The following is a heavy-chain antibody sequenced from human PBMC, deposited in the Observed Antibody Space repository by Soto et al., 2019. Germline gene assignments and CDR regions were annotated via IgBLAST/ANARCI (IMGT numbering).Heavy chain of an antibody. V-gene: IGHV3-30*18. CDR2: ISYDGSNK. Sequence: PGGSLRLSCAASGFTFSSYGMHWVRQAPGKGLEWVAVISYDGSNKYYADSVKGRFTISRDNSKNTLYLQMNSLRAEDTAVYYCAKDRGYCSSTSCLKMYYFEYWGQGTLVTVSS. D-gene: IGHD2-2*01. CDR3: AKDRGYCSSTSCLKMYYFEY. CDR1: GFTFSSYG. J-gene: IGHJ4*02.